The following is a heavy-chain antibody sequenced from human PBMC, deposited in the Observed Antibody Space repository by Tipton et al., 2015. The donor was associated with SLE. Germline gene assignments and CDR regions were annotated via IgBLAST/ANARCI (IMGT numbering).Heavy chain of an antibody. J-gene: IGHJ4*02. CDR2: FDPEDGET. CDR1: GYTLTELS. Sequence: QVQLVQSGPEVKKPGASVKVSCKVSGYTLTELSMHWVRQAPGKGLEWMGGFDPEDGETIYAQKLQGRVTMTTDTSTSTAYMELRSLRSDDTAVYYCASRNYWGQGTLVTVSS. CDR3: ASRNY. V-gene: IGHV1-24*01.